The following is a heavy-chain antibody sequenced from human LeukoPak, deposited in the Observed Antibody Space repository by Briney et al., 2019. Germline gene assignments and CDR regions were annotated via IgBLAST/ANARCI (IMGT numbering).Heavy chain of an antibody. CDR1: GYTFTSYD. Sequence: ASVKVSCKASGYTFTSYDINWVRQAPGQGLEWMGWMNPNSGNTGYAQKFQGRVTMTRNTSISTAYMELSSLRSEDTAVYYCARDNIAAAGIFDPVGWFDPWGQGTLVTVSS. D-gene: IGHD6-13*01. J-gene: IGHJ5*02. V-gene: IGHV1-8*01. CDR2: MNPNSGNT. CDR3: ARDNIAAAGIFDPVGWFDP.